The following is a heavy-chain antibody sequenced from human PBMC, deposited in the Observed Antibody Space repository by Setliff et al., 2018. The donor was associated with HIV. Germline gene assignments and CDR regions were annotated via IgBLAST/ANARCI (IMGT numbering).Heavy chain of an antibody. CDR1: GYTLTSYD. D-gene: IGHD3-10*01. Sequence: ASVKVSCKASGYTLTSYDINWVRQATGQGLEWMGWMNPNSGNTGYAQKFQGRVTMTRNTSISTAYRELSSLRSEDTAVYYCARGGDLWFGDASLDYWGQGTLVTVSS. CDR3: ARGGDLWFGDASLDY. J-gene: IGHJ4*02. CDR2: MNPNSGNT. V-gene: IGHV1-8*01.